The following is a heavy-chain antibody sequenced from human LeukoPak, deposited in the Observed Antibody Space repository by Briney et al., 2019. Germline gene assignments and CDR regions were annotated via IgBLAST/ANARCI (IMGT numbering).Heavy chain of an antibody. CDR2: ISHDGSNK. CDR3: AIGIAAAGRRVYFQH. J-gene: IGHJ1*01. V-gene: IGHV3-30*03. Sequence: PGGSLRLSCEASGFTFSSYGMHWVRRAPGKGLEWMTVISHDGSNKYYVDSVKGRFTISRDNSKNTLYLQMNSLRAEDTAVYYCAIGIAAAGRRVYFQHWGQGTLVTVSS. CDR1: GFTFSSYG. D-gene: IGHD6-13*01.